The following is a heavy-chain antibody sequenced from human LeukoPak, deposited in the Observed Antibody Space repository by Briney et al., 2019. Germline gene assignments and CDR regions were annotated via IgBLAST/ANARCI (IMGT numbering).Heavy chain of an antibody. D-gene: IGHD4-17*01. CDR2: IIGSSSYI. CDR3: ARGLATVNYYYYYGMDV. V-gene: IGHV3-21*01. J-gene: IGHJ6*01. Sequence: GGSLRLSCGASGFTFSSYSMNWVRQAPGKGLEWGSSIIGSSSYIYYADSVQGRFTISRDNAKNSLYLQMKSLRAEDTAVYYCARGLATVNYYYYYGMDVWGQGTTVTVSS. CDR1: GFTFSSYS.